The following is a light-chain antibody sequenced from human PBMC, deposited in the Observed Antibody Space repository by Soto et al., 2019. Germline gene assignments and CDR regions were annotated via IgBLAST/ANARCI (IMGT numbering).Light chain of an antibody. J-gene: IGLJ7*01. CDR3: SSYTSSSTLV. CDR1: SSDVGGYKY. Sequence: QYALTQPASVSGSPGQSITISCTGTSSDVGGYKYVSWYQQQSGKAPKLMIYEVSNRPSGVSNRFSGSKSGNTASLTISGLQAEDEADYYCSSYTSSSTLVFGGGTQLTVL. CDR2: EVS. V-gene: IGLV2-14*01.